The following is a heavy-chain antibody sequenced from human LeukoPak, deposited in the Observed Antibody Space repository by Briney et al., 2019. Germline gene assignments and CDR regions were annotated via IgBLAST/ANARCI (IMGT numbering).Heavy chain of an antibody. CDR1: GFTFSDYY. Sequence: EGSLRLSCAASGFTFSDYYMSWIRQAPGKGLEWVSYISSSASSIYYADSVKGRFTISRDNVKNSLYLQMNSLRAEDTAVYYCARDWGVGRRDYWGQGTLVTVSS. CDR2: ISSSASSI. CDR3: ARDWGVGRRDY. V-gene: IGHV3-11*01. J-gene: IGHJ4*02. D-gene: IGHD3-10*01.